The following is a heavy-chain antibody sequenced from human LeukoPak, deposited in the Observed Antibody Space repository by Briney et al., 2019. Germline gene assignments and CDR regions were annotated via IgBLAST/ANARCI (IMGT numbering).Heavy chain of an antibody. D-gene: IGHD3-22*01. CDR2: ISDSGGST. V-gene: IGHV3-23*01. J-gene: IGHJ4*02. CDR1: GFSFSTYA. CDR3: AKDQVWIVVGSFDY. Sequence: PGGSLRLSCAASGFSFSTYAMTWVRQAPGKGLEWVSAISDSGGSTYYADSVKGRFTISRDNSKTTLYLQMTSLRAEDTAVYYCAKDQVWIVVGSFDYWGQGTLVTVSS.